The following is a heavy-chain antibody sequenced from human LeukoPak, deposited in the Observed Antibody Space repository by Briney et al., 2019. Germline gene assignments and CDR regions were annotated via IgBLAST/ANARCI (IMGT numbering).Heavy chain of an antibody. V-gene: IGHV1-8*02. CDR2: MNPNSGNA. CDR1: GGTFSSYA. Sequence: PWASVKVSCKASGGTFSSYAIGWVRQATGQGLEWMGWMNPNSGNAGYAQKFQGRVTMTKNTSISTAYMELSSLRSEDTAVYYCARTNLPGIAPDDYWGQGTLVTVSS. J-gene: IGHJ4*02. D-gene: IGHD6-13*01. CDR3: ARTNLPGIAPDDY.